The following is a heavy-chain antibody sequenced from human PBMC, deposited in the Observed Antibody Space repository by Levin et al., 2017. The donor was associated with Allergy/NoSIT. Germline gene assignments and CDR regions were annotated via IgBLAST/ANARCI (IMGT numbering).Heavy chain of an antibody. J-gene: IGHJ4*02. V-gene: IGHV4-59*01. CDR3: ARATRSSLIHYFDH. CDR1: GGSISSYY. Sequence: MASETLSLTCTVSGGSISSYYYSWIRQPPGKGLEWIGYMYYSGSTNYNPSLKSRVTISVDTSKNQFSLKLMSVTAADTAVYYCARATRSSLIHYFDHWGQGTLVTVSS. D-gene: IGHD6-13*01. CDR2: MYYSGST.